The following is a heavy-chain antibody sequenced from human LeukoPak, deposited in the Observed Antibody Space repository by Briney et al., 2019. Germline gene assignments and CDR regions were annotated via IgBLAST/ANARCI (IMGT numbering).Heavy chain of an antibody. CDR2: ISSSSSTI. CDR3: ARALAAAGKGIYYFDY. Sequence: GGSLRLSCAASGFTFSSYSMNWVRQAPGKGLEWVSYISSSSSTIYYADSVKGRFTISRDNAKNSLYLQMNSLRAEDTAVYYCARALAAAGKGIYYFDYWGQGTLVTVSS. V-gene: IGHV3-48*01. J-gene: IGHJ4*02. CDR1: GFTFSSYS. D-gene: IGHD6-13*01.